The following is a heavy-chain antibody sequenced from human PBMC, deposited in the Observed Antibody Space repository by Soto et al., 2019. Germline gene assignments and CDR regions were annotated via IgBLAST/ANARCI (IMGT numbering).Heavy chain of an antibody. D-gene: IGHD2-2*01. CDR1: GYTFINYA. J-gene: IGHJ4*02. V-gene: IGHV1-3*05. Sequence: QVQLVQSGAEEKKTGASVKVSCKASGYTFINYAMHWVRQAPGQRLEGMGWINAGNGDTKYSQKFQGRVTITRDTSANTAYMELSSLRSEGTAVYYCARGGAGYYFAYWGQGTLVTGSS. CDR2: INAGNGDT. CDR3: ARGGAGYYFAY.